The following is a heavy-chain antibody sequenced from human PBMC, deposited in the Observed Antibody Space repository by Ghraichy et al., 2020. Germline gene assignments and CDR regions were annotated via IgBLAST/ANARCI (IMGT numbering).Heavy chain of an antibody. V-gene: IGHV2-70*01. CDR1: GFSLSTSGMC. J-gene: IGHJ4*02. CDR2: IDWDDDK. Sequence: QTLSLTCTFSGFSLSTSGMCVSWIRQPPGKALEWLALIDWDDDKYYSTSLKTRLTISKDTSKNQVVLTMTNMDPVDTATYYCARIQGTGTTWGFDYWGQGTLVTVSS. D-gene: IGHD1-1*01. CDR3: ARIQGTGTTWGFDY.